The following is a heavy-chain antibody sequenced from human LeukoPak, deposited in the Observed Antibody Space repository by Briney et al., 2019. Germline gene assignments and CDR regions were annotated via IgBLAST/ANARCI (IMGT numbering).Heavy chain of an antibody. V-gene: IGHV4-4*02. J-gene: IGHJ4*02. D-gene: IGHD2-21*02. CDR2: IYHTGNT. CDR1: GGSISSNNW. Sequence: SETLSLTCAVSGGSISSNNWWSWVRQLPGKGLEWIGEIYHTGNTNYNPSLKSRLTISVDRSKSQFSLRLSSVTAADTAIYYCARDSPRGRGDSGNLDFWGQGTLVSVSS. CDR3: ARDSPRGRGDSGNLDF.